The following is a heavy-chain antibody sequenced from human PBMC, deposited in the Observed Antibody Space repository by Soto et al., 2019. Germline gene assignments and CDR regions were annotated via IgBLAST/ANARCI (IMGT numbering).Heavy chain of an antibody. D-gene: IGHD5-12*01. CDR1: GGSISSSSYY. CDR3: ARISVASRYMDV. V-gene: IGHV4-39*01. J-gene: IGHJ6*03. Sequence: QLQLEESGPGLVKPSETLSLTCTVSGGSISSSSYYWGWIRQSPGKGLEGIGSFYYSGSTYYSPSLRSRVTISGETSRKQISLRLSSVPAADTAVYYCARISVASRYMDVWGKGTTVTVSS. CDR2: FYYSGST.